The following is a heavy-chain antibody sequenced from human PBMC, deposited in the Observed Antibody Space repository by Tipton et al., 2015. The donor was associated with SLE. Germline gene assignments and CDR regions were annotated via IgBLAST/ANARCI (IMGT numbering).Heavy chain of an antibody. CDR2: SLYSGNL. CDR3: ARHDTGSVRFDL. J-gene: IGHJ5*02. D-gene: IGHD1-14*01. Sequence: TLSLTCAVYGGSFSGYYWGWIRQSPGKGLEWIGSSLYSGNLYHNPSLKSRVTISLDTSKNHLSLRLTSVTAADTAVYFCARHDTGSVRFDLWGQGTLVTVSS. CDR1: GGSFSGYY. V-gene: IGHV4-34*12.